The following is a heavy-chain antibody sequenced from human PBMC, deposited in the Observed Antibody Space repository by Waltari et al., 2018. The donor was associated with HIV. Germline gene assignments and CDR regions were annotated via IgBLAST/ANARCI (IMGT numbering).Heavy chain of an antibody. J-gene: IGHJ4*02. CDR1: GGSISSSSYY. D-gene: IGHD5-12*01. CDR3: ARDGEMATVDY. Sequence: QLQLQESGPGLVKPSETLSLSCTVSGGSISSSSYYWGWIRQPPGKGLEWIGSIYYSGSTYYNPSLKSRVTISVDTSKNQFSLKLGSVTAADTAVYYCARDGEMATVDYWGQGTLVTVSS. V-gene: IGHV4-39*07. CDR2: IYYSGST.